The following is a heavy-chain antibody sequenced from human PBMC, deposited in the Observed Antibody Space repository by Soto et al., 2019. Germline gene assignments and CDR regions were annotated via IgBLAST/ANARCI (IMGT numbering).Heavy chain of an antibody. CDR1: GFTFSSYG. CDR3: VADYVATDTFDI. V-gene: IGHV3-30*03. CDR2: ISYDGNNK. D-gene: IGHD3-10*02. J-gene: IGHJ3*02. Sequence: GGSLRLSCAASGFTFSSYGMHWVRQAPGKGLEWGAVISYDGNNKYYAESVKGRFTISRDTSKNTLYLQMNSLRPEDTAVYYCVADYVATDTFDIWGRGTMVTVSS.